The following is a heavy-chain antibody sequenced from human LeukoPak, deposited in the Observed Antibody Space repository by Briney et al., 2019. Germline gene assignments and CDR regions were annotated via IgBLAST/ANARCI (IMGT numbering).Heavy chain of an antibody. J-gene: IGHJ4*02. D-gene: IGHD6-6*01. CDR3: AGIAARKGTFDY. V-gene: IGHV1-69*06. CDR2: IIPIFGTA. CDR1: GGTFSSYA. Sequence: SVKVSCKASGGTFSSYAISWVRQAPGQGLEWMGGIIPIFGTANYAQEFQGRVTITADKSTSTAYMELSSLRSEDTAVYYCAGIAARKGTFDYWGQGTLVTVSS.